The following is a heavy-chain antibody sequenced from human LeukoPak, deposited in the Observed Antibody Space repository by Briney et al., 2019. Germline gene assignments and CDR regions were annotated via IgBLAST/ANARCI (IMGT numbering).Heavy chain of an antibody. CDR1: GFTFSSYS. D-gene: IGHD5-12*01. V-gene: IGHV3-21*01. J-gene: IGHJ4*02. CDR2: ISSSSSYI. Sequence: GGSLRLSCAASGFTFSSYSMNWVRQAPGKGLEWVSSISSSSSYIYHADSVKGRFTISRDNAKNSLYLQMNSLRAEDTAVYYCARDVQVATIYPLDYWGQGTLVTVSS. CDR3: ARDVQVATIYPLDY.